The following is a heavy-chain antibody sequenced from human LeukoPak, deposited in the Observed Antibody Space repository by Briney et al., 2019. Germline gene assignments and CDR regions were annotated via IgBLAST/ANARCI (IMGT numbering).Heavy chain of an antibody. V-gene: IGHV1-18*01. CDR3: ARGPQGANYYDSSGYYY. Sequence: ASVKVSCKASGYTFTSYGISWVRQAPGQGLEWMGWISAYNGNTNYAQKLQGRVTMTTDTSTSTAYMEPRSLRSDDTAVYYCARGPQGANYYDSSGYYYWGQGTLVTVSS. CDR1: GYTFTSYG. D-gene: IGHD3-22*01. J-gene: IGHJ4*02. CDR2: ISAYNGNT.